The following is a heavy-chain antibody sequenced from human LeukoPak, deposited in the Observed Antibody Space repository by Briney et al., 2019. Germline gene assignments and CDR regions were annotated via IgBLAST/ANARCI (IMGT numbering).Heavy chain of an antibody. CDR2: ISWNSGSI. D-gene: IGHD3-10*02. CDR1: GFTFDDYA. V-gene: IGHV3-9*01. Sequence: PGRSLRLSCAASGFTFDDYAMHWVRLAPGKGLEWVSGISWNSGSIGYADSVKGRFTISRDNAKNSLYLQMNSLRAEDTALYYCAKSPRFGEYHGYFDDWGQGTLVTVSS. J-gene: IGHJ4*02. CDR3: AKSPRFGEYHGYFDD.